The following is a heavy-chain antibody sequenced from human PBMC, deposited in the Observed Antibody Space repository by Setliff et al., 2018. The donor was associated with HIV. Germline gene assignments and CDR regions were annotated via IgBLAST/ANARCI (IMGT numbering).Heavy chain of an antibody. J-gene: IGHJ5*02. CDR1: GGSISSYC. CDR3: ARRIDNSGTFPDKNWFDT. D-gene: IGHD3-10*01. CDR2: TFSSGST. V-gene: IGHV4-4*09. Sequence: PSETLSLTCTVSGGSISSYCWNWIRQSPGRGLEWIGFTFSSGSTKYNPSLQSRVTMSIDTSKNQFSLKLTSVTAADTAVYYCARRIDNSGTFPDKNWFDTWGQGSLVTV.